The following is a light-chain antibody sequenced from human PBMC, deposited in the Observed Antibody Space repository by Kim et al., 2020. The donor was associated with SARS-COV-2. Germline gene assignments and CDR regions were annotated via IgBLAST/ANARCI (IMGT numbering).Light chain of an antibody. V-gene: IGLV3-21*02. CDR1: NVGSKS. J-gene: IGLJ3*02. CDR2: VDS. CDR3: QVWDSGRNHGV. Sequence: APGCTARITGGGDNVGSKSDRWYQRKPGQAPVVGISVDSDRPSGIPGRFSGSTSGDTATLAVSRVEAGDEADYYCQVWDSGRNHGVFGGGTQLTVL.